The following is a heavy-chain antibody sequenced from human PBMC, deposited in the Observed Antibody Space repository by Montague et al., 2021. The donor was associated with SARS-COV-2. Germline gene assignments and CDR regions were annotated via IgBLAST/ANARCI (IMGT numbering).Heavy chain of an antibody. D-gene: IGHD3-16*02. CDR2: VYYTGST. Sequence: SETLSLTCAVSGGSTNTDAFYWGWMRQPPGKGLEWLGGVYYTGSTYYNPSLNSRGTISIDTSKNQFSLKLRPVTAADTAFYYCARQEFDDVWGSYRSDHWGQGILVSVAS. V-gene: IGHV4-39*01. J-gene: IGHJ4*02. CDR3: ARQEFDDVWGSYRSDH. CDR1: GGSTNTDAFY.